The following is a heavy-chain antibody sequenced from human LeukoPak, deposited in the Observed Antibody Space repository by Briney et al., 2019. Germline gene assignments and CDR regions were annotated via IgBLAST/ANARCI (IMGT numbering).Heavy chain of an antibody. D-gene: IGHD6-25*01. CDR3: ARLPAGGPHWAYIDN. CDR1: GGSISRYY. CDR2: IYASGSS. Sequence: PSETLSLTCTVSGGSISRYYWSWIRQPSGKRLEWMGLIYASGSSYYNPSLTSRVTMSLDTSKNQFSLKLSSVTAADTAVYYCARLPAGGPHWAYIDNWGQGTLVTVSS. J-gene: IGHJ4*02. V-gene: IGHV4-4*09.